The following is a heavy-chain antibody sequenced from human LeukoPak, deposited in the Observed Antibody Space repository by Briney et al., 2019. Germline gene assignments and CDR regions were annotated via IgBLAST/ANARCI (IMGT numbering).Heavy chain of an antibody. CDR1: GGSFSGYY. CDR2: INHSGST. V-gene: IGHV4-34*01. J-gene: IGHJ5*02. Sequence: PSETLSLTCAVYGGSFSGYYWSWIRQPPEKGLEWIGEINHSGSTNYNPSLKSRVTISVDTSKNQFSLKLSSVTAADTAVYYCARGGRDYYGSGSRRKFDPWGQGTLVTVSS. D-gene: IGHD3-10*01. CDR3: ARGGRDYYGSGSRRKFDP.